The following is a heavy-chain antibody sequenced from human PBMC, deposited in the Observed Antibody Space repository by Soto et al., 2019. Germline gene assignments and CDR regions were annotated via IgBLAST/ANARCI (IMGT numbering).Heavy chain of an antibody. V-gene: IGHV3-23*01. CDR2: ISTSIDAT. D-gene: IGHD3-3*01. Sequence: PGGSLRLSCAASGFAFSNYAMHWVRQAPGKGLEWVSSISTSIDATYYADSVKGRFTISRDDSKNTLYLQMNSLRAEDTAVYYCANLGVGKLAGADDYWGQGTLVTVSS. J-gene: IGHJ4*02. CDR1: GFAFSNYA. CDR3: ANLGVGKLAGADDY.